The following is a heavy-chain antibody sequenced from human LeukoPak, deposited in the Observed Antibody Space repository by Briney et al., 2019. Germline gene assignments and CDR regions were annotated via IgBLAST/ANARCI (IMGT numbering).Heavy chain of an antibody. CDR2: IKEDGREK. D-gene: IGHD2-15*01. V-gene: IGHV3-7*01. CDR1: GFTFSRHW. J-gene: IGHJ4*02. CDR3: ARDKEGGSNDH. Sequence: GGSLRLSCAASGFTFSRHWMSWVRQAPGKGLEWVANIKEDGREKKYVDSLKDRFTISRDNTKNSVYLQMSGVRVDDTAIYYCARDKEGGSNDHWGQGTLVTVSS.